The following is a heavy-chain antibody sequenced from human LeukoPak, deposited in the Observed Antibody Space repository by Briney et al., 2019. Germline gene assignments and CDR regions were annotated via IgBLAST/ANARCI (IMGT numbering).Heavy chain of an antibody. CDR2: IYHSGST. V-gene: IGHV4-30-2*01. J-gene: IGHJ4*02. CDR3: ARGSIDLAYCGGDCYSGHVDY. Sequence: SETLSLTCTVSGGSISSGGYYWSWIRQPPGKGLEWIGYIYHSGSTYYNPSLKSRVTISVDRSKNQFSLKLSSVTAADTAVYYCARGSIDLAYCGGDCYSGHVDYWGQGTLVTVSS. CDR1: GGSISSGGYY. D-gene: IGHD2-21*01.